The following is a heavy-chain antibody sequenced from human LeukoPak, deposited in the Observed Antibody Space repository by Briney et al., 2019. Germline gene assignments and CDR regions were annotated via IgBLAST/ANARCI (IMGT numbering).Heavy chain of an antibody. J-gene: IGHJ4*02. CDR3: ARRGVVIRVILVGFHKEAFYFDS. D-gene: IGHD3-22*01. V-gene: IGHV3-23*01. CDR1: GITLSNYG. Sequence: GGSLRLSCAVSGITLSNYGMSWVRQAPGKGLEWVAGISDSGGSTNYADSVKGWFTISRDNPKNTLYLQMNSLRAEDTAVYFCARRGVVIRVILVGFHKEAFYFDSWGQGALVTVSS. CDR2: ISDSGGST.